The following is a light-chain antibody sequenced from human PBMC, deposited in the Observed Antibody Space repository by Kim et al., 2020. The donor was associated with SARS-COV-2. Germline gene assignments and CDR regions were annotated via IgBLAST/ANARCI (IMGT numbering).Light chain of an antibody. CDR2: AAS. CDR1: QSVSSNY. Sequence: SPGERATLSCRARQSVSSNYVAWYQQKPGQAPRLLIYAASSRAAGIPDRCSGSGSQTDFTLTSNGLEPEDFALYYCQQYGTSTGYTFGQGTKLEI. J-gene: IGKJ2*01. V-gene: IGKV3-20*01. CDR3: QQYGTSTGYT.